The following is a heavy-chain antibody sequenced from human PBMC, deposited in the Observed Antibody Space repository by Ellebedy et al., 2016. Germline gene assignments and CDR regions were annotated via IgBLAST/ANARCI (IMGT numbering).Heavy chain of an antibody. J-gene: IGHJ4*02. Sequence: SETLSLTXTVSGGSMSSYHWSWIRQPPGKGLEWIGNICSRGNTFYNAPLRSRLTISVDTSKNQFSLNLSSVTAADTAVYYCVRDLLFSGSRRVLDWGQGTLVAVSS. CDR2: ICSRGNT. D-gene: IGHD3-10*01. V-gene: IGHV4-59*12. CDR3: VRDLLFSGSRRVLD. CDR1: GGSMSSYH.